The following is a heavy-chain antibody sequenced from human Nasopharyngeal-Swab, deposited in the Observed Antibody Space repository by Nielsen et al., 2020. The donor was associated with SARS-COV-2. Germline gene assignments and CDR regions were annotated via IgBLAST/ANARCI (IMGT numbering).Heavy chain of an antibody. D-gene: IGHD4-17*01. CDR2: IIPIFGTA. CDR1: GGTFSSYA. CDR3: ARVGAFRGNYGDYEVY. Sequence: SVNVSCKASGGTFSSYAISWVRQAPGQGREWMGGIIPIFGTANYAQKFQGRVTITADKSTSTAYMELSSLRSEDTAVYYCARVGAFRGNYGDYEVYWGQGTLVTVSS. J-gene: IGHJ4*02. V-gene: IGHV1-69*06.